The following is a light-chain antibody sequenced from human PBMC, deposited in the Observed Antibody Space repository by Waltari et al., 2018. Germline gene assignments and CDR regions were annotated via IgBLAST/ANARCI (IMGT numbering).Light chain of an antibody. Sequence: SYVLTQPPSVSVSPGQTASISCDGNNIGNKIVHWYQQRPGQAPVLVVFDDSDRPPQIPERFSGSNAGTTATLYISSVEAADEADYHCQVWDSDSDHVVFGGGTRLTVL. V-gene: IGLV3-21*02. CDR2: DDS. CDR1: NIGNKI. J-gene: IGLJ2*01. CDR3: QVWDSDSDHVV.